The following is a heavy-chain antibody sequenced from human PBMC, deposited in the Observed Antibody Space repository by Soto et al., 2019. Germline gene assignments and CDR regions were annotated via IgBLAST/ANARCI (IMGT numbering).Heavy chain of an antibody. J-gene: IGHJ5*02. CDR1: GFTFSSYG. CDR3: ARSRITGTWFDP. V-gene: IGHV3-33*01. Sequence: ESGGGVVQPGRSLRLSCAASGFTFSSYGMHWVRQAPGKGLEWVAVIWYDGSNKYYADSVKGRFTISRDNSKNTLYLQMNSLRAEDTAVYYCARSRITGTWFDPWGQGTLVTVSS. D-gene: IGHD1-7*01. CDR2: IWYDGSNK.